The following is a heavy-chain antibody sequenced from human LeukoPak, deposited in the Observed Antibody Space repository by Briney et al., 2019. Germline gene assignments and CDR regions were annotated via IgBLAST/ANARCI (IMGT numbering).Heavy chain of an antibody. Sequence: SETLSLTCAVYGGSFSGYYWSWIRQPPGKGLEWIGEINHSGSTNYNPSLKSRVTISVDTSKNQFSLKLSSVTAADTAVYYCARPFGSSSGGAFDVWGQGTMVTVSS. CDR1: GGSFSGYY. CDR3: ARPFGSSSGGAFDV. V-gene: IGHV4-34*01. D-gene: IGHD6-6*01. J-gene: IGHJ3*01. CDR2: INHSGST.